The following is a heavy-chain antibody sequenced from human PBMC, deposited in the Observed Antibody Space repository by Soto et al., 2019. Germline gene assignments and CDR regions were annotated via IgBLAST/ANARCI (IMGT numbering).Heavy chain of an antibody. Sequence: GGSLRLSCAASGFTFGSFGMHWVRQAPGKGLEWVALIWYDGSNEYYADSVKGRFTISRDNSKNTLYLQMNSLRAEDTAVYYCARGPQSRITARALFDYWGQGTLVTVSS. D-gene: IGHD6-6*01. CDR1: GFTFGSFG. J-gene: IGHJ4*02. CDR2: IWYDGSNE. V-gene: IGHV3-33*01. CDR3: ARGPQSRITARALFDY.